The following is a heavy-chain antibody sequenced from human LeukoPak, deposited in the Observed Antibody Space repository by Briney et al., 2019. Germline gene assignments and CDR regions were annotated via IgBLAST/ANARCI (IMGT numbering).Heavy chain of an antibody. CDR2: TYYRSKWYN. V-gene: IGHV6-1*01. CDR3: AKGLLSGYSRYYYYMDV. D-gene: IGHD5-12*01. J-gene: IGHJ6*03. CDR1: GDSVSSNSAA. Sequence: SQTLSLTCAIPGDSVSSNSAAWNWIRQSPSRGLEWLGRTYYRSKWYNDYAVSVKSRITINPDTSKNQFSLQLNSVTPEDTAVYYCAKGLLSGYSRYYYYMDVWGKGTTVTVSS.